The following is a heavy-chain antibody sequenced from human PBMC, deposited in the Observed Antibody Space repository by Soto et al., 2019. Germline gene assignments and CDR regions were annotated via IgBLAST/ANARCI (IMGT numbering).Heavy chain of an antibody. CDR1: GGSINSSSYF. CDR2: IYYSGST. Sequence: SETLSLTCSVSGGSINSSSYFWGWVRQPPGKGLEWIGSIYYSGSTYYNPSLRSRVTISVDTSKNQFSLKLSSVTAADTAVFYCARHYSSGSRNWFDPWGQGALVTVSS. CDR3: ARHYSSGSRNWFDP. D-gene: IGHD6-19*01. V-gene: IGHV4-39*01. J-gene: IGHJ5*02.